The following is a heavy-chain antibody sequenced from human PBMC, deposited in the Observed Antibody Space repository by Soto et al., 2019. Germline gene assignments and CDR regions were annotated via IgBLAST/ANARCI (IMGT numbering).Heavy chain of an antibody. Sequence: GGSLRLSCADSGFTFSSYWMSWVRQAPGKELEWVANIKQDGSEKYYVDSVKGRFTISRDNAKNSLYLQMNSLRAEDTAVYYCARDRTTIFGVVIIPGMDVWGQGTTVTVSS. CDR1: GFTFSSYW. CDR2: IKQDGSEK. J-gene: IGHJ6*02. D-gene: IGHD3-3*01. CDR3: ARDRTTIFGVVIIPGMDV. V-gene: IGHV3-7*01.